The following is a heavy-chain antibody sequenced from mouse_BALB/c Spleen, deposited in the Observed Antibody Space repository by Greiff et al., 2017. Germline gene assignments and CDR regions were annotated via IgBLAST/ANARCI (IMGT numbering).Heavy chain of an antibody. CDR3: ARFITTATWYFDV. D-gene: IGHD1-2*01. V-gene: IGHV1S81*02. CDR2: INPSNGRT. CDR1: GYTFTSYW. Sequence: QVQLKQPGAELVKPGASVKLSCKASGYTFTSYWMHWVKQRPGQGLEWIGEINPSNGRTNYNEKFKSKATLTVDKSSSTAYMQLSSLTSEDSAVYYCARFITTATWYFDVWGAGTTVTVSS. J-gene: IGHJ1*01.